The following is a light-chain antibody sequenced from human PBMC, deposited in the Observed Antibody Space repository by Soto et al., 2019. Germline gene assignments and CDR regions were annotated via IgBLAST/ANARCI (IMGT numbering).Light chain of an antibody. CDR1: QCLMHSDGKTY. Sequence: IVMAKTPLSLSVTPGPPAPISCKPMQCLMHSDGKTYLYWYVQKPGQSPQLLIYLASNRASGVPARFSGSGSGTYFTLKISRVEAEDVGLYYCMQALQTPNTFGQGTRLEIK. CDR2: LAS. CDR3: MQALQTPNT. J-gene: IGKJ5*01. V-gene: IGKV2-28*01.